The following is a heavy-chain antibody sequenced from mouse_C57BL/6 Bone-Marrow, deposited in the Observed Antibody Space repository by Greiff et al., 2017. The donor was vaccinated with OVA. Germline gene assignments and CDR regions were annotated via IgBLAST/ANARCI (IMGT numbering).Heavy chain of an antibody. CDR1: GYTFTSYW. J-gene: IGHJ4*01. CDR3: ARCPQLIYAMEY. Sequence: QVQLQQPGAELVRPGTSVKLSCKASGYTFTSYWMHWVKQRPGQGLEWIGVIDPSDSYTNYNQKFKGKATLTVDTSSSTAYMQLSSLTSEDSAVYDCARCPQLIYAMEYWGQGTSVTVSS. CDR2: IDPSDSYT. V-gene: IGHV1-59*01. D-gene: IGHD1-3*01.